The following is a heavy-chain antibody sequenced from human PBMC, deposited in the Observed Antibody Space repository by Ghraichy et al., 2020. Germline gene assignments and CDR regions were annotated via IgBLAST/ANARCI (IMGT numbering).Heavy chain of an antibody. CDR1: GGSISSSSYY. V-gene: IGHV4-39*01. D-gene: IGHD3-22*01. J-gene: IGHJ3*02. CDR3: ASMGSSGYYFLANDAFDI. Sequence: SETLSLTCTVSGGSISSSSYYWGWIRQPPGKGLEWIGSIYYSGSTYYNPSLKSRVTISVDTSKNQFSLKLSSVTAADTAVYYCASMGSSGYYFLANDAFDIWGQGTMVTVSS. CDR2: IYYSGST.